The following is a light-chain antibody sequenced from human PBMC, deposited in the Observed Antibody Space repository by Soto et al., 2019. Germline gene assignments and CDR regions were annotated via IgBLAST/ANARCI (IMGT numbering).Light chain of an antibody. J-gene: IGKJ1*01. Sequence: VVLTQSPATLSVSPGERATLSCRASQSVSSNLAWYRQKPGQAPGLLIYGASTRATGIPARFSGSGSGTEFTLTVSSLQSEDVAVYFCQQYNNWPPGRTFGQGTKVEIK. V-gene: IGKV3D-15*01. CDR3: QQYNNWPPGRT. CDR2: GAS. CDR1: QSVSSN.